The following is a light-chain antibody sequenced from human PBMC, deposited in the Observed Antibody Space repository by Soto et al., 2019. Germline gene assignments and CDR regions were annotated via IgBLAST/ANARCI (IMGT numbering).Light chain of an antibody. Sequence: EIVLTQSPATLSLSPGERATLSCRASQSVSTYLAWYQQKPGQAPRLLIFDTSSRPTGIPARFSGSGSGTEFTLTISSLEPEDFAVYYCQQRSNWPLTFGGGTKVEIK. CDR1: QSVSTY. CDR2: DTS. CDR3: QQRSNWPLT. J-gene: IGKJ4*01. V-gene: IGKV3-11*01.